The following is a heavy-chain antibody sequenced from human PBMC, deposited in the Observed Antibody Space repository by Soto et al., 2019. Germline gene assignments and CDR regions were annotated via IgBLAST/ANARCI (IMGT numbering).Heavy chain of an antibody. J-gene: IGHJ5*01. CDR2: IYPGDSDT. V-gene: IGHV5-51*01. CDR3: ARLSGTTFASACFDS. CDR1: GYSFTSYW. Sequence: GESLKISCKGSGYSFTSYWIAWVRQMPGKGLEWMGIIYPGDSDTSYSPYFQDQVTMSADKSINTAYLQWSSLKASDTAMYYCARLSGTTFASACFDSWGQGSQVTVSS. D-gene: IGHD1-7*01.